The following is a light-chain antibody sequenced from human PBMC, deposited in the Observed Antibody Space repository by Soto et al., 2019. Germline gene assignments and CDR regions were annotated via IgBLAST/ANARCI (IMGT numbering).Light chain of an antibody. J-gene: IGKJ4*01. V-gene: IGKV1-33*01. Sequence: DIQLTQAPSSLSASVGDRVTITCQARQDVSIYLNWYQHKPGKAPKLLIFDASILEAGVPSRFSGSGSGTEFTFTISSLQPEDVATYFCQQYDNLPLTFGGGTKVEI. CDR1: QDVSIY. CDR2: DAS. CDR3: QQYDNLPLT.